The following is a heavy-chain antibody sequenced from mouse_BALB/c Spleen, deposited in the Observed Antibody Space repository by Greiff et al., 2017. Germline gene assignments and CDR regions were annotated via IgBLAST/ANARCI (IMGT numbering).Heavy chain of an antibody. V-gene: IGHV1-87*01. CDR2: IYPGDGDT. D-gene: IGHD1-1*01. J-gene: IGHJ2*01. CDR3: ARKDGVVDSFDS. Sequence: VQLQQSGAELARPGASVKLSCKASGYTFTSYWMQWVKQRPGQGLEWIGAIYPGDGDTRYTQKFKGKATLTADKSSSTAYMQLSSLASEDSAVSYCARKDGVVDSFDSWGQGTTLTVSS. CDR1: GYTFTSYW.